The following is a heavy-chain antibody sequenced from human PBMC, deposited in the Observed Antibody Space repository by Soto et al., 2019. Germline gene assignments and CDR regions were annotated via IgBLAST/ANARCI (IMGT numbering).Heavy chain of an antibody. CDR2: ISYDGSNK. J-gene: IGHJ4*02. CDR3: AKDMAGRPRNFDY. Sequence: GGSLRLSCAVSGFTFSNYGIHWVRQAPGKGLEWVAVISYDGSNKYYADSVQGRFTISRDNSKNTLYLQMNSLRAEDTAVYYCAKDMAGRPRNFDYWGQGTLVTVSS. CDR1: GFTFSNYG. V-gene: IGHV3-30*18. D-gene: IGHD6-6*01.